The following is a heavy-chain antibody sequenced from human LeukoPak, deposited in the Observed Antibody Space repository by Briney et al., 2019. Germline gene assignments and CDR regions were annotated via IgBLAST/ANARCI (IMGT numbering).Heavy chain of an antibody. CDR2: IGSSSSYI. CDR1: GFTFSSYS. D-gene: IGHD4-23*01. V-gene: IGHV3-21*01. Sequence: SGGSLRLSCAASGFTFSSYSMNWVRQAPGKGLEWVSSIGSSSSYIYYADSVKGRFTISRDNAKNSLYLQMNSLRAEDTAVYYCARGGGKSFAFDIWGQGTMVTVSS. J-gene: IGHJ3*02. CDR3: ARGGGKSFAFDI.